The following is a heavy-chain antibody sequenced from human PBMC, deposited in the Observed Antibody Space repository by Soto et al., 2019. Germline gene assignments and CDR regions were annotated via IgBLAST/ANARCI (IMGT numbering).Heavy chain of an antibody. CDR3: ARGGSRYCISTSCYFNWFDP. Sequence: ASVKVSCKVSGYTLTELSMHWVRQAPGKGLEWMGGFDPEDGETIYAQKFQGRVTMTEDESTSTAYMELSSLRSEDTAVYYCARGGSRYCISTSCYFNWFDPWGQGTLVTVSS. V-gene: IGHV1-24*01. J-gene: IGHJ5*02. D-gene: IGHD2-2*01. CDR1: GYTLTELS. CDR2: FDPEDGET.